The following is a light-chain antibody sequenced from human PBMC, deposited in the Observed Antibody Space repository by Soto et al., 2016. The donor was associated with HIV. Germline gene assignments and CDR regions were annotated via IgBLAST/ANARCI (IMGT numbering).Light chain of an antibody. Sequence: DIQMTQSPSSLSASVGDRVTITCRASQPISSYLNWYQQKPGKAPNLLIYAASSLQSGVPSRFSGSGSGTEFTLTISSLQPEDFATYYCLQHNSYPITFGQGTRLEIK. CDR2: AAS. J-gene: IGKJ5*01. V-gene: IGKV1-17*01. CDR1: QPISSY. CDR3: LQHNSYPIT.